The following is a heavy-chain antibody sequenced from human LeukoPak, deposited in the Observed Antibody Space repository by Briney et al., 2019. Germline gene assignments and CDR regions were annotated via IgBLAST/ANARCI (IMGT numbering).Heavy chain of an antibody. Sequence: SERLSLACSVSGASVTSGRYCWSWIRQPPGKGLEWIGFVFPSGNTKYNPSLKSRVTMSRDTSKNQFSLKLSSVTAADRAAYYCASHYNGFNWGIDFWGQGTLVAVSS. V-gene: IGHV4-61*01. CDR3: ASHYNGFNWGIDF. J-gene: IGHJ4*02. D-gene: IGHD5-24*01. CDR1: GASVTSGRYC. CDR2: VFPSGNT.